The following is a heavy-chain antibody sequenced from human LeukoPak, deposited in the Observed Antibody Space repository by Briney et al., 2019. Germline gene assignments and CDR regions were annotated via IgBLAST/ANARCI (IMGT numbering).Heavy chain of an antibody. CDR3: ARPGRQDAYNGHYWYFDL. D-gene: IGHD5-24*01. Sequence: SETLSLTCAVSGVSHSGSFWSWIRQPPGKDLEWIGCVSYSGRTHYSSALKSRVTISVDTSKNQFSLNLRSVTAADTAVYYCARPGRQDAYNGHYWYFDLWGRGTLVTVSS. CDR1: GVSHSGSF. CDR2: VSYSGRT. J-gene: IGHJ2*01. V-gene: IGHV4-59*01.